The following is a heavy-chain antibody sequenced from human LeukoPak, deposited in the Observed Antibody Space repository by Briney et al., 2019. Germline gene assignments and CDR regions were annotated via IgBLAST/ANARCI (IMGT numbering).Heavy chain of an antibody. Sequence: PGGSLRLSCAASGFAFNNYVMSWVRQAPGKGLEWVSSISGSGGSTYYTDSVKGRFTISRDNSKNTLFLQMNSLRAEDTAVYSCAKGSTASGSYYGMDIWGQGTTVTVSS. CDR3: AKGSTASGSYYGMDI. CDR1: GFAFNNYV. J-gene: IGHJ6*02. CDR2: ISGSGGST. D-gene: IGHD3-3*01. V-gene: IGHV3-23*01.